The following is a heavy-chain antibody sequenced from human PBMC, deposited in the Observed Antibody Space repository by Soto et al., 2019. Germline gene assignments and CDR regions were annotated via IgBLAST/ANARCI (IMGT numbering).Heavy chain of an antibody. J-gene: IGHJ4*02. CDR1: GGSISSGGYY. CDR2: IYYSGST. Sequence: PSETLSLTCTVSGGSISSGGYYWSWIRQHPGKGLEWIGYIYYSGSTYYNPSLKSRVTISVDTSKNQFSLKLSSVTAADTAVYYCGGVGVWQGFDFWGQGTLVTVSS. D-gene: IGHD3-3*01. V-gene: IGHV4-31*03. CDR3: GGVGVWQGFDF.